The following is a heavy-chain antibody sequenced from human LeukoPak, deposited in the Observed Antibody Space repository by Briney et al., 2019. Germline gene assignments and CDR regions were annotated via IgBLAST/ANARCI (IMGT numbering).Heavy chain of an antibody. CDR1: GYTFTGYY. CDR2: INPNSGGT. CDR3: ARDLGSGKGYYYYMDV. D-gene: IGHD3-10*01. J-gene: IGHJ6*03. V-gene: IGHV1-2*02. Sequence: ASVKVSCKASGYTFTGYYMHWVRQAPGQGLEWMGWINPNSGGTNYAQKFQGRVTMTRDTSISTAYMELSRLRSDDTAVYYCARDLGSGKGYYYYMDVWGKGTTVTISS.